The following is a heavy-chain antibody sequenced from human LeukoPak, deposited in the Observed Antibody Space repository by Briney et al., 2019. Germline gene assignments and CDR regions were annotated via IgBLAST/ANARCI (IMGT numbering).Heavy chain of an antibody. CDR2: INSDGSTT. Sequence: GGSLRLSCAASGFTFSSYWMHWVRQAPGKGLVWVSRINSDGSTTSYADSVKGRLTISRDNAKNTLYLQMNSLRAEDTAVYYCARDQWLVPPYYYYYMDVWGKGTTVTVSS. V-gene: IGHV3-74*01. D-gene: IGHD6-19*01. CDR1: GFTFSSYW. CDR3: ARDQWLVPPYYYYYMDV. J-gene: IGHJ6*03.